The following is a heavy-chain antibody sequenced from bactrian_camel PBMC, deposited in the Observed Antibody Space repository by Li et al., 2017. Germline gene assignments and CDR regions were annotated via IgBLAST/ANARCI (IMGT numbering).Heavy chain of an antibody. Sequence: HVQLVESGGGLVQPGGSLTLSCVASGFPFSSYGLSWVRLPPGKDLEYVSTINSNGSTYYRTTVEGRFTISRDNAKNTLYLRLNSLKTEDTAMYYCAKDSPRGQWTLIATILDEYNYWGQGTQVTVS. CDR2: INSNGST. CDR3: AKDSPRGQWTLIATILDEYNY. D-gene: IGHD4*01. J-gene: IGHJ4*01. V-gene: IGHV3S1*01. CDR1: GFPFSSYG.